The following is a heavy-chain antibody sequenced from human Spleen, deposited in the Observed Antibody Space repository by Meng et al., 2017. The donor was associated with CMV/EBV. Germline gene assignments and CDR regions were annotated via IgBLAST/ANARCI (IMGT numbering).Heavy chain of an antibody. V-gene: IGHV4-59*01. CDR1: GGSISSYY. CDR3: ARVRPRTHYFDY. Sequence: GSLRLSCTVSGGSISSYYWSWIRQPPGKGLEWIGYIYYSGSTNYNPSLKSRVTISVDTSKNQFSLKLSSVTAADTAVYYCARVRPRTHYFDYWGQGTLVTVSS. D-gene: IGHD2-2*01. CDR2: IYYSGST. J-gene: IGHJ4*02.